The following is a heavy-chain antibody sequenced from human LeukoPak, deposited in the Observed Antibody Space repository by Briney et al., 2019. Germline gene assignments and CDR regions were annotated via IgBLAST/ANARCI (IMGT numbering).Heavy chain of an antibody. V-gene: IGHV3-48*02. CDR2: IINSGGTA. CDR1: GFTFSIHG. Sequence: PGGSLRLSCAASGFTFSIHGMNWVRQAPGKGLEWVSYIINSGGTAYYTDSVEGRFTISRDHATNSLFLQMNILRDADTAVYYCARVGRGVYGMDVWGQGTTVTVSS. J-gene: IGHJ6*02. D-gene: IGHD3-10*01. CDR3: ARVGRGVYGMDV.